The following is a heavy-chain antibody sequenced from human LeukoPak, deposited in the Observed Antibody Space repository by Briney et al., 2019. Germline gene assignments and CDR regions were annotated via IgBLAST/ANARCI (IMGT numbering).Heavy chain of an antibody. CDR3: ARDGYYYDSSGYYRYFDY. Sequence: PGGSLRLSCAASGFTFSSYWMHWVRQAPGEGLVWVSRINSDGSSTSYADSVKGRFTTSRDNAKNTLYLQMNSLRAEDTAVYYCARDGYYYDSSGYYRYFDYWGQGTLVTVSS. J-gene: IGHJ4*02. CDR2: INSDGSST. CDR1: GFTFSSYW. D-gene: IGHD3-22*01. V-gene: IGHV3-74*01.